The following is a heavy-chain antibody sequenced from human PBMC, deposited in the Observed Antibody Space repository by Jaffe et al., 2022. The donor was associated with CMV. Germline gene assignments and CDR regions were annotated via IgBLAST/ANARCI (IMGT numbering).Heavy chain of an antibody. D-gene: IGHD3-3*01. V-gene: IGHV4-4*07. J-gene: IGHJ6*02. CDR3: ARDRHYDFWSGVRKNYYGMDV. CDR2: IYTSGST. Sequence: QVQLQESGPGLVKPSETLSLTCTVSGGSISSYYWSWIRQPAGKGLEWIGRIYTSGSTNYNPSLKSRVTMSVDTSKNQFSLKLSSVTAADTAVYYCARDRHYDFWSGVRKNYYGMDVWGQGTTVTVSS. CDR1: GGSISSYY.